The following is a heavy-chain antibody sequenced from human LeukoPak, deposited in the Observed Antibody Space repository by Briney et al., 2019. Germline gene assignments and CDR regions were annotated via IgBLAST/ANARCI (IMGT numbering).Heavy chain of an antibody. CDR2: INGDGSST. CDR1: GFTFSRFW. CDR3: ARFDHYDSSGGHPDAFDI. J-gene: IGHJ3*02. D-gene: IGHD3-22*01. V-gene: IGHV3-74*01. Sequence: AGGSLRLSCAASGFTFSRFWMHWVRQAPGKGLVWVSRINGDGSSTNYADSVKGRFTISRDNAKNSLYLQMNSLRAEDTAVYYCARFDHYDSSGGHPDAFDIWGQGTMVTVSS.